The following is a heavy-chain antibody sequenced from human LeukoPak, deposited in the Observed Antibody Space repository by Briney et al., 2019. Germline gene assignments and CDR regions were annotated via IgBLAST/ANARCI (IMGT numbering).Heavy chain of an antibody. Sequence: PGGSLRLSCAASGFTFSSYGMHWVRQAPGKWLEWVAVIWYDGSNKYYADSVKGRFTISRDNSKNTLYLQMNSLRAEDTAVYYCARDRGERRRGGQWLVLVPFDYWGQGTLVTVSS. D-gene: IGHD6-19*01. J-gene: IGHJ4*02. V-gene: IGHV3-33*01. CDR2: IWYDGSNK. CDR1: GFTFSSYG. CDR3: ARDRGERRRGGQWLVLVPFDY.